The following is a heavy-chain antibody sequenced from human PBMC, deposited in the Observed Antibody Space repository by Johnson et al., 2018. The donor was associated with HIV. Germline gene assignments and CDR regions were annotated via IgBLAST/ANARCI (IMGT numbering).Heavy chain of an antibody. V-gene: IGHV3-7*01. J-gene: IGHJ3*02. CDR2: IKQDGSEK. D-gene: IGHD5-18*01. CDR1: GFTFSSFW. Sequence: VQLVESGGGLVQPGGSLRLSCAASGFTFSSFWMSWVRQAPGKGLEWVANIKQDGSEKYYVDSVKRRFTISRENAKNSLYLQMKSLRVEDTATYYCAKDRDSYASRPYDAFDIWGKGQWSPSLQ. CDR3: AKDRDSYASRPYDAFDI.